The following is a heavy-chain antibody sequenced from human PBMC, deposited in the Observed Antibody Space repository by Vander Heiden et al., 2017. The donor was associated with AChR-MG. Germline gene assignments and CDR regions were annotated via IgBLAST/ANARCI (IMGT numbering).Heavy chain of an antibody. CDR3: ARGQPTYGDYFVFYYYGMDV. CDR1: GYTFTSYY. Sequence: QVQLVQSGAEVKKPGASVKVSCKASGYTFTSYYMHWVRQAPGQGLEWMGIINPSGGSTSYAQKFQGRVTMTRDTSTSTVYMELSSLRSEDTAVYYCARGQPTYGDYFVFYYYGMDVWGQGTTVTVSS. J-gene: IGHJ6*02. D-gene: IGHD4-17*01. CDR2: INPSGGST. V-gene: IGHV1-46*01.